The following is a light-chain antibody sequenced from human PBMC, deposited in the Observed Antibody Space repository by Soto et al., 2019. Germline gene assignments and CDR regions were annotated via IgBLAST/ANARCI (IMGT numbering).Light chain of an antibody. J-gene: IGKJ2*01. CDR1: QSVSSN. Sequence: EIVMTQSPATLSVSPGERATLSCRASQSVSSNVAWYQQIPGQTPRLLIYGASTRATGIPVRFSGSGSGTEFTLTISRLQSEDFAVYYCHQYDDGPYTFGQGTKVEI. V-gene: IGKV3-15*01. CDR2: GAS. CDR3: HQYDDGPYT.